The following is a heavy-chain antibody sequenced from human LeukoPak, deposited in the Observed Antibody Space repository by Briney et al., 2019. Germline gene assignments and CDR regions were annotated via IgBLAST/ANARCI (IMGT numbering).Heavy chain of an antibody. J-gene: IGHJ4*02. CDR2: ISGSGGST. CDR3: TKTSTSWYGDY. CDR1: GFTFSSYA. Sequence: GGSLRLSCAASGFTFSSYAMSWVRQAPGKGLEWVSGISGSGGSTYYADSVKGRFTISRDNSKNTLYVQMNSLRAEDTAVYYCTKTSTSWYGDYWGQGTLVTVSS. D-gene: IGHD6-13*01. V-gene: IGHV3-23*01.